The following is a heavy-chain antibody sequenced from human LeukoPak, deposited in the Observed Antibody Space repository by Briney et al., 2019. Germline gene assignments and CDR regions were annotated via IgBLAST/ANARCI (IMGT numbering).Heavy chain of an antibody. CDR2: INNDGVST. Sequence: GGSLRLSCATSGFTLSSYWMHWVRQVPGKGLEWLSRINNDGVSTSYADSVKGRFTISRDNAKNTLYLRMNSLRAEDTAIYYCALYTAYPFYFDYWGQGTLVTVSS. D-gene: IGHD1-14*01. CDR3: ALYTAYPFYFDY. CDR1: GFTLSSYW. V-gene: IGHV3-74*01. J-gene: IGHJ4*02.